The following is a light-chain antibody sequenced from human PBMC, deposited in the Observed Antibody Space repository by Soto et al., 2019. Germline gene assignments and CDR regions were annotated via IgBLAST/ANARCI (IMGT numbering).Light chain of an antibody. Sequence: ELVLTQSPGTLSVSPGERVKLSCRASQSVSSNLAWYQQKPGQGPRLLIYGASTRATGIPARFSGSGSGTEFTLTISSLQSEDFAVYYCQQYNNWRPVTFGQGTKVDI. CDR3: QQYNNWRPVT. V-gene: IGKV3-15*01. CDR2: GAS. CDR1: QSVSSN. J-gene: IGKJ1*01.